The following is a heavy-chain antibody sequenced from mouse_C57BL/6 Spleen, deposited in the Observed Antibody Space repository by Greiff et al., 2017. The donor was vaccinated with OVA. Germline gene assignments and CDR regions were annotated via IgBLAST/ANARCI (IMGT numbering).Heavy chain of an antibody. CDR2: IDPENGDT. CDR3: TTGGWFAY. V-gene: IGHV14-4*01. Sequence: VQLQQSGAELVRPGASVKLSCTASGFNIKDDYMHWVKQRPEQGLEWIGWIDPENGDTEYASKFQGKATITADTSSTTAYLQLSSLTSEDTAVYYCTTGGWFAYWGQGTLVTVSA. CDR1: GFNIKDDY. J-gene: IGHJ3*01.